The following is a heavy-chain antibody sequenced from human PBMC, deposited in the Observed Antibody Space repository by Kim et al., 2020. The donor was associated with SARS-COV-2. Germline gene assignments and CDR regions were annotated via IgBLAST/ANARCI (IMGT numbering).Heavy chain of an antibody. J-gene: IGHJ3*01. CDR3: ARHYYDGSGSYYKGAFDV. D-gene: IGHD3-10*01. V-gene: IGHV3-23*01. Sequence: KGRFTISRDNSKNTMYLQVNTLRAEDTAIYYCARHYYDGSGSYYKGAFDVWGQGTMVTVSS.